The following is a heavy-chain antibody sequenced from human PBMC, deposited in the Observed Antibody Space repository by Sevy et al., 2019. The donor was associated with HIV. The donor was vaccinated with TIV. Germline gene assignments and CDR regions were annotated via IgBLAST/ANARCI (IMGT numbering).Heavy chain of an antibody. CDR1: GYTFTGYY. CDR2: INPNSVGT. Sequence: ASVKVSCKASGYTFTGYYMHWVRQAPGQGLEWMGRINPNSVGTNYAQKFQGRVTMTRDTSISTAYMELSRLRSDDTAVYYCARAQLERETYYYYGMDVWGQGTTVTVSS. V-gene: IGHV1-2*06. CDR3: ARAQLERETYYYYGMDV. D-gene: IGHD1-1*01. J-gene: IGHJ6*02.